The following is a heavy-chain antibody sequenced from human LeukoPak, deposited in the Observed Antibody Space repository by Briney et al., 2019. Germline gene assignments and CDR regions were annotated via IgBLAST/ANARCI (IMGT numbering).Heavy chain of an antibody. J-gene: IGHJ4*02. D-gene: IGHD3-3*01. CDR1: GFTSSSYE. Sequence: QPGGSLRLSCAASGFTSSSYEMNWVRQAPGKGLEWVSYISSSGSTIYYADSVKGRFTISRDNAKNSLYLQMNSLRAEDTAVYYCARSSGYYRPYFDYWGQGTLVTVSS. V-gene: IGHV3-48*03. CDR3: ARSSGYYRPYFDY. CDR2: ISSSGSTI.